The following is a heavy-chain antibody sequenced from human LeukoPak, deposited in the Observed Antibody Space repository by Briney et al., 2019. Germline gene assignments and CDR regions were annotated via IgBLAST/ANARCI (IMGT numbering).Heavy chain of an antibody. Sequence: SETLSLTCAVSGGSISSSTWWSWVRQPPGKGLEWIGEIYHSGSTNYNPSLKSRVTISVDKSKNQFSLKLTSVTAADTAVYYCATKGYCSSSSCYSAFDYWGQGTLVTVSS. D-gene: IGHD2-15*01. V-gene: IGHV4-4*02. CDR1: GGSISSSTW. CDR2: IYHSGST. CDR3: ATKGYCSSSSCYSAFDY. J-gene: IGHJ4*02.